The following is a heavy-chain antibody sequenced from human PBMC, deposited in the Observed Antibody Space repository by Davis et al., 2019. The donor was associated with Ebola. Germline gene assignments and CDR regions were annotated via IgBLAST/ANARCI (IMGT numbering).Heavy chain of an antibody. CDR3: ARHPREYQLRGGNWFDP. Sequence: SETLSLTCTVSGGSISSYYWGWIRQPPGKGLEWIGSIYYSGSTYYNPSLKSRVTISVDTSKNQFSLKLSSVTAADTAVYYCARHPREYQLRGGNWFDPWGQGTLVTVSS. D-gene: IGHD2-2*01. CDR1: GGSISSYY. V-gene: IGHV4-39*01. CDR2: IYYSGST. J-gene: IGHJ5*02.